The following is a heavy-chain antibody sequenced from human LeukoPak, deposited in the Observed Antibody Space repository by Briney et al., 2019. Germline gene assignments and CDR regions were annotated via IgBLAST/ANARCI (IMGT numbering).Heavy chain of an antibody. V-gene: IGHV3-48*01. CDR3: ARSFYYTSGSI. CDR2: ITGSSSII. D-gene: IGHD3-22*01. J-gene: IGHJ4*02. Sequence: PGGSLRLSCVAPGFTFSDYNMNWVRLAPGKGLEWLSYITGSSSIIYYADSVKGRFTISRDNANNSLYLQMNSLRAEDTAIYYCARSFYYTSGSIWGQGTLVTVSS. CDR1: GFTFSDYN.